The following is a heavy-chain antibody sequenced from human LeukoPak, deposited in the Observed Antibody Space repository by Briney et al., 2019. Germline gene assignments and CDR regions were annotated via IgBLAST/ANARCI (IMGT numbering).Heavy chain of an antibody. J-gene: IGHJ4*02. D-gene: IGHD4-17*01. V-gene: IGHV3-30-3*01. CDR3: ARLGGGGGYGDDY. Sequence: GGSLRLSCAASGFTFSSYAMHWVRQAPGKGLEWVAVISYDGSNKYYADSVKGRFTISRDNSKNTLYLQMNSLRAEDTAVYYCARLGGGGGYGDDYWGQGTPVTVSS. CDR1: GFTFSSYA. CDR2: ISYDGSNK.